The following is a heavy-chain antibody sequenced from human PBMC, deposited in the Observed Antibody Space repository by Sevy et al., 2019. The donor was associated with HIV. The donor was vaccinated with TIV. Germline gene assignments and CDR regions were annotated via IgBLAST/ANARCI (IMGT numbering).Heavy chain of an antibody. CDR1: GFTFSSYT. V-gene: IGHV3-21*01. D-gene: IGHD3-10*01. CDR3: GRDSGEGYYAMDV. CDR2: ISTTSTYV. Sequence: GESLKISCAASGFTFSSYTMNWVRQAPGKGLDWVSSISTTSTYVYYADSVKGRFTISRDNAKNSLYLQVNSLRAEDTAVDYCGRDSGEGYYAMDVWGQGTTVTVSS. J-gene: IGHJ6*02.